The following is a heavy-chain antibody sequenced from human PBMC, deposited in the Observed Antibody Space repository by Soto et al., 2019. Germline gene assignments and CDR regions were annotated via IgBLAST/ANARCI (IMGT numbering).Heavy chain of an antibody. CDR2: IYYSGTT. V-gene: IGHV4-59*01. D-gene: IGHD3-10*01. J-gene: IGHJ4*02. CDR1: GGSISSYS. CDR3: ASRTTVFGSGRYLGS. Sequence: QVQLQESGPGLVKPSETLSLTCTVSGGSISSYSWSWIRQPPGKGLEWIGYIYYSGTTSYNPSLMSRVTISVDTSKNQFSLRLSSVTAADTAVYYCASRTTVFGSGRYLGSWGQGTLVTVSS.